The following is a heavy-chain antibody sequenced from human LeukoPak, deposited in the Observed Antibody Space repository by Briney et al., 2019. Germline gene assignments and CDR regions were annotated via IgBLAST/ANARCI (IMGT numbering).Heavy chain of an antibody. V-gene: IGHV3-23*01. CDR2: ISGGGGVT. J-gene: IGHJ4*02. Sequence: GGSLRLSCAAPGFTFSSYAMSWVRQAPGKGLEWVSSISGGGGVTYHADSVEGRFTISRDNSKNTVYLQMNSLRAEDTAVYYCAKDPRVATIEIFDYWGQGTLVTVSS. CDR1: GFTFSSYA. D-gene: IGHD5-12*01. CDR3: AKDPRVATIEIFDY.